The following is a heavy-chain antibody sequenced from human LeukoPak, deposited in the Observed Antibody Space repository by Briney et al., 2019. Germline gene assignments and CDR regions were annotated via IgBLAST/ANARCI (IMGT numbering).Heavy chain of an antibody. J-gene: IGHJ4*02. CDR3: ARDHGIAAAGTFYFDY. CDR1: GFSFSRYD. CDR2: ISYDGSFK. D-gene: IGHD6-13*01. V-gene: IGHV3-30*03. Sequence: GGSLRLSCAASGFSFSRYDMHWVRQAPGKGLEWVAIISYDGSFKYYGDSVKGRFTISRDNSKNTLFLQMNSLSAEDTAVYYCARDHGIAAAGTFYFDYWGQGTLVTVSS.